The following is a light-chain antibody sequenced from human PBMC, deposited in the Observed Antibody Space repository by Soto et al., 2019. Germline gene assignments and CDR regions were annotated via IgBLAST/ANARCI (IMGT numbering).Light chain of an antibody. Sequence: DIRMTQSPSTLSASVGDRVTITCRASQSINSWLAWHQQKPGKAPKLLIYKASNLESGVPSRFSGSRSGTDFTLTISSLQPDDFATYYCQQYNSYSGYTFGQGTKVDIK. CDR2: KAS. J-gene: IGKJ2*01. CDR3: QQYNSYSGYT. CDR1: QSINSW. V-gene: IGKV1-5*03.